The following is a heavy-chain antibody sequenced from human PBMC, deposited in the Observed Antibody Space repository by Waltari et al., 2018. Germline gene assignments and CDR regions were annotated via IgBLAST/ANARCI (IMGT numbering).Heavy chain of an antibody. D-gene: IGHD3-22*01. Sequence: VLLVQPGAVVKMPGASVKVSCKVSGYSLTELSMHWVRQAPGKRLEWMGGLDHEEGETRYAQKGQGRVTMTEDTSTETAYMELSSRRSEDTAVYYCATRQNTGYSYAHFDDWGQGTLVTVSS. CDR1: GYSLTELS. V-gene: IGHV1-24*01. J-gene: IGHJ4*02. CDR2: LDHEEGET. CDR3: ATRQNTGYSYAHFDD.